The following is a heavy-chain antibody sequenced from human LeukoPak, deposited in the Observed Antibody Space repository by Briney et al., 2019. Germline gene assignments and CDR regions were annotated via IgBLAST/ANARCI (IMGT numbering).Heavy chain of an antibody. CDR2: ISYDGSNK. D-gene: IGHD5-18*01. CDR3: AREEYSYDRYYLDY. J-gene: IGHJ4*02. Sequence: GGSLRLSCAASGFTFSSYGMHWVRQAPGKGMEWVAVISYDGSNKIYADSVKGRFTISRDNSKNTLYLEMNSLRPEDTAVYYCAREEYSYDRYYLDYWGQGILVTVSS. CDR1: GFTFSSYG. V-gene: IGHV3-30*03.